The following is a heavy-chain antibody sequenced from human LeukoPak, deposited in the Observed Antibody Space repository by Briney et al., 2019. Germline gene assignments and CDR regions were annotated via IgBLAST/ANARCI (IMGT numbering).Heavy chain of an antibody. Sequence: GESLKISCKGSGYSFTSYWIGWVRQMPGKGLEWMGIIYPGDSDTRYSPSFQGQVTISADKSISTAYLQWSSLKTSDTAMYYCATSMVRGVIIEVYFDYWGQGTLVTVSS. CDR3: ATSMVRGVIIEVYFDY. V-gene: IGHV5-51*01. D-gene: IGHD3-10*01. J-gene: IGHJ4*02. CDR1: GYSFTSYW. CDR2: IYPGDSDT.